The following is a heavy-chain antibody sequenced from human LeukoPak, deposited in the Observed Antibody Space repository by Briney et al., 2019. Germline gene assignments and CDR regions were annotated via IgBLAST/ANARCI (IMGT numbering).Heavy chain of an antibody. CDR3: AKVGGSGSYYTPRWFDP. CDR1: GFTFSSYA. V-gene: IGHV3-23*01. D-gene: IGHD3-10*01. J-gene: IGHJ5*02. Sequence: GGSLRLSCAASGFTFSSYAMSWVRQAPGKGLEWVSAISGSGGSTYYADSVKGRLTISRDNSKNTLYLQMNRLSAEDTAVYYCAKVGGSGSYYTPRWFDPWGQGTLVTVSS. CDR2: ISGSGGST.